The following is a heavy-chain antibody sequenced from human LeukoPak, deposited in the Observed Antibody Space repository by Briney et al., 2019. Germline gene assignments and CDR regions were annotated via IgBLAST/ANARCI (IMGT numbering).Heavy chain of an antibody. J-gene: IGHJ4*02. CDR3: ARARSSSWPFDY. D-gene: IGHD6-13*01. Sequence: SEALSLTCTVSGDSISNYYWGWIRQSPGKGLEWIGYDYYSGSINYNPSLKSRVTISVDKSKNQFSLKLSSVTAADTAVYYCARARSSSWPFDYWGQGTLVTVSS. CDR2: DYYSGSI. V-gene: IGHV4-59*12. CDR1: GDSISNYY.